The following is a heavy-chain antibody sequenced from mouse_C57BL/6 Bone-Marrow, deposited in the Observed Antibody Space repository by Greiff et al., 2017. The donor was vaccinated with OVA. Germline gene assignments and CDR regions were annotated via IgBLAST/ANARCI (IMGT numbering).Heavy chain of an antibody. CDR2: INPSSGYT. CDR1: GYTFTSYW. CDR3: ARTYKRWYFDV. V-gene: IGHV1-7*01. Sequence: QVHVKQSGAELAKPGASVKLSCKASGYTFTSYWMHWVKQRPGQGLEWIGYINPSSGYTKYNQKFKDKATLTADKSSSTAYMQLSSLTYEDSAVYYCARTYKRWYFDVWGTGTTVTVSS. D-gene: IGHD1-3*01. J-gene: IGHJ1*03.